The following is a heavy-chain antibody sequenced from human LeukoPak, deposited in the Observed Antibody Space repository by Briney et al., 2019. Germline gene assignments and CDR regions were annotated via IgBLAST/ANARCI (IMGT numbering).Heavy chain of an antibody. CDR3: ARGGVVGATTFAFDI. J-gene: IGHJ3*02. Sequence: SETLSLTRTVSGGSISSSRYYWGWIRKPPGKGLEWIGSIYYSGSTYYNPSLNTRVTISVDTSKNQFSLKLSSVTTADTAVYYSARGGVVGATTFAFDIWGQGTMVTVSS. CDR1: GGSISSSRYY. V-gene: IGHV4-39*01. CDR2: IYYSGST. D-gene: IGHD1-26*01.